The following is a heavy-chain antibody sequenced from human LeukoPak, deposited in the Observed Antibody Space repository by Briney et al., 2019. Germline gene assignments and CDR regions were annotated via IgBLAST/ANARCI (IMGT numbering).Heavy chain of an antibody. CDR3: ARVLKVVAAVAPFGY. CDR2: INPNSGGT. J-gene: IGHJ4*02. CDR1: GYTFTGYY. V-gene: IGHV1-2*02. Sequence: ASVKVSCKASGYTFTGYYMHWVRQAPGQGLEWMGWINPNSGGTNYAQKFQGRVTMTRDTSISTAYMELSRLRSDDTAVYYCARVLKVVAAVAPFGYWGQGTLVTVSS. D-gene: IGHD2-15*01.